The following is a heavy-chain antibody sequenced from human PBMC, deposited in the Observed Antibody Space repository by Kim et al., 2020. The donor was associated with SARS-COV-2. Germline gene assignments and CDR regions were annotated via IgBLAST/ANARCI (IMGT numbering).Heavy chain of an antibody. CDR2: IFGSGAT. V-gene: IGHV3-53*01. Sequence: GGSLRLSCAASGFSVSTNDMSWVRQAPGKGLEWVATIFGSGATYFADSAKGRFTISRDNSKNTPYLQMNSLRAEDTAAYHCARKLLWFAANGMDVWGHGT. J-gene: IGHJ6*02. CDR1: GFSVSTND. CDR3: ARKLLWFAANGMDV. D-gene: IGHD3-10*01.